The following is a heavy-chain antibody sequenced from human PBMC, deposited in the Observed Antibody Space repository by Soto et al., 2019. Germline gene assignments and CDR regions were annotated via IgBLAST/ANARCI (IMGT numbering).Heavy chain of an antibody. V-gene: IGHV5-51*01. CDR2: VYPGDAET. CDR3: AKSEVLEF. Sequence: GESLKISCNSSGYNFSIQCIAWVRQKPGKGLEWMGIVYPGDAETRYSPSFQGQVTMSADKSIDTAYLQWSSLKASDTAIYYCAKSEVLEFWGQGTMVTVSS. CDR1: GYNFSIQC. J-gene: IGHJ3*01.